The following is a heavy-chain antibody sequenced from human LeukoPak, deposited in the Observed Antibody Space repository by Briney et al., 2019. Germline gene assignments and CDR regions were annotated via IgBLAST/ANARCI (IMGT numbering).Heavy chain of an antibody. CDR3: ATGSYGDGVSFDY. CDR1: GFTFSSYA. J-gene: IGHJ4*02. V-gene: IGHV3-30-3*01. CDR2: ISYDGSNK. D-gene: IGHD4-17*01. Sequence: GGSLRLSCAASGFTFSSYAMHWVRQAPGKGLEWVAVISYDGSNKYYADSVKGRFTISRDNSKNTLYLQMNSLRAEDTAVYYCATGSYGDGVSFDYWGQGTLVTVSS.